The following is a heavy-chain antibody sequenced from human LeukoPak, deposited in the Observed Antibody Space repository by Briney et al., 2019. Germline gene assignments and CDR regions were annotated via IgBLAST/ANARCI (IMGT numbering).Heavy chain of an antibody. Sequence: PSETLSLTCIVSGGSISSSSYYWGWIRQPPGKGLEWIGSIYYSGSTYYNPSLKSRVTISVDTSKNQFSLKLSSVTAADTAVYYCATTPRLPMSWFDPWGQGTLVTVSS. CDR1: GGSISSSSYY. CDR3: ATTPRLPMSWFDP. CDR2: IYYSGST. V-gene: IGHV4-39*07. J-gene: IGHJ5*02. D-gene: IGHD5/OR15-5a*01.